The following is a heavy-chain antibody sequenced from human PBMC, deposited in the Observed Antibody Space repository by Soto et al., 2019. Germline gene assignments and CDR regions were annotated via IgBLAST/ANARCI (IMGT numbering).Heavy chain of an antibody. J-gene: IGHJ3*02. CDR1: GFIFSSYA. Sequence: GGSLRLSCAASGFIFSSYAMTWVRQAPGKGLEWVSGISGSGGTTYYVDSVKGRFTISRDNSKNTLYLQMNSLRAEDSAIYYCAKRFAYSSGLDGFDIWGQGTMVPVSS. D-gene: IGHD6-19*01. V-gene: IGHV3-23*01. CDR2: ISGSGGTT. CDR3: AKRFAYSSGLDGFDI.